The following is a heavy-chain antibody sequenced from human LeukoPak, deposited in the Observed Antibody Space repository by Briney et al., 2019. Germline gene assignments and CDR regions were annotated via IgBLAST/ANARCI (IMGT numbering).Heavy chain of an antibody. V-gene: IGHV2-5*02. D-gene: IGHD6-19*01. J-gene: IGHJ5*02. Sequence: SGPTLVNPTQTLTLTCTFSGISLSTSGVGVGWISQPPAKALEQLALIYWDDDKRYIPSLKSRLTITKDTSKNQVVLTMTNMDPVDTATYYCAHRRAVAGTGWFDPWGQGTLVTVSS. CDR1: GISLSTSGVG. CDR3: AHRRAVAGTGWFDP. CDR2: IYWDDDK.